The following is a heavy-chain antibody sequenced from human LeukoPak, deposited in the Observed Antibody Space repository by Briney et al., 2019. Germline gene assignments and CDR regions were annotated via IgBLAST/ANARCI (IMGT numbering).Heavy chain of an antibody. CDR3: ASGRVLRFLEWLPHAFDI. CDR2: IYYSGST. V-gene: IGHV4-59*01. D-gene: IGHD3-3*01. J-gene: IGHJ3*02. CDR1: RGSISSYY. Sequence: SETLSLTCTMSRGSISSYYWSWIRQPPGKGLEWIGYIYYSGSTNYNPSLKSRVTISVDTSKNQFSLKLSSVTAADTAVYYCASGRVLRFLEWLPHAFDIWGQGTMVTVSS.